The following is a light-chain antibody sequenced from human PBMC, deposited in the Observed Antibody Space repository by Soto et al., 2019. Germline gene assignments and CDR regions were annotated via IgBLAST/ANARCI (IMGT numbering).Light chain of an antibody. CDR3: QQYNSYSPT. V-gene: IGKV1-5*03. J-gene: IGKJ1*01. CDR1: QCISTW. Sequence: HPPSPFPASKGENVTMKCCASQCISTWLAWDQLEPGQAPKLLINKASSLQSGVPSRFSGRGSGTDFTLTSSSLHPDDFATYYCQQYNSYSPTFGQGIKV. CDR2: KAS.